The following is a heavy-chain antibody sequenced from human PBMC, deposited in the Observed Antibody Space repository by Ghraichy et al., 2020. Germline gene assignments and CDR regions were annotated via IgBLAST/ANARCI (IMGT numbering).Heavy chain of an antibody. CDR3: AKAHPEDDYIWGSYRYGDDY. V-gene: IGHV3-23*01. J-gene: IGHJ4*02. CDR2: ISGSGGST. CDR1: GFTFSSYA. Sequence: GGSLRLSCAASGFTFSSYAMSWVRQAPGKGLEWVSAISGSGGSTYYADSVKGRFTISRDNSKNTLYLQMNSLRAEDTAVYYCAKAHPEDDYIWGSYRYGDDYWGQGTLVTVSS. D-gene: IGHD3-16*02.